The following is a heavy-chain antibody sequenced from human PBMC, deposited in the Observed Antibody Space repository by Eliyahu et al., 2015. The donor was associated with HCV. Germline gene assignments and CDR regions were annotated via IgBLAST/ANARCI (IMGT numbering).Heavy chain of an antibody. Sequence: QVQLQESGPGLAKPSETLSLTCTVSGVSISSYYWSWIRQPPGKGLEWIGYIYYSGSTKYNPSLKSRVTISVDTSKNQFSLKLSTVTAADTTVYYCARESNNGWGSYYFDYWGQGTLVSVSS. CDR2: IYYSGST. CDR1: GVSISSYY. V-gene: IGHV4-59*01. CDR3: ARESNNGWGSYYFDY. J-gene: IGHJ4*02. D-gene: IGHD6-19*01.